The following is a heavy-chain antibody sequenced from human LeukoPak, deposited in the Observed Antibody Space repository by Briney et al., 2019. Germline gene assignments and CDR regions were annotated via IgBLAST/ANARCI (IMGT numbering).Heavy chain of an antibody. V-gene: IGHV3-21*01. D-gene: IGHD5-18*01. CDR2: IITRRGYR. CDR3: ATSVDTALRDDF. CDR1: GFIFSDYS. J-gene: IGHJ4*02. Sequence: KTGGSLRLSCAASGFIFSDYSMNWVRQAPGKGLEWVSIITRRGYRHYADSVKGRFTISRDNAKNSLYLQMNSLSVEDTAVYFCATSVDTALRDDFWGQGTLVTVSS.